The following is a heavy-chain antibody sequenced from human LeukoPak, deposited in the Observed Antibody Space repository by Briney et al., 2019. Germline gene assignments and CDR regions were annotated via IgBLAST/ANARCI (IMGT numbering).Heavy chain of an antibody. J-gene: IGHJ6*03. Sequence: SVKVSCKASGGTFSSYAISWVRQAPGQGLEWMGGIIPIFGTATYAQKFQGRVTITTDESTSTAYMELSSLRSEDTAVYYCARIPVGDYYYYMDVWGKGTTVTVSS. CDR1: GGTFSSYA. V-gene: IGHV1-69*05. CDR3: ARIPVGDYYYYMDV. D-gene: IGHD4-17*01. CDR2: IIPIFGTA.